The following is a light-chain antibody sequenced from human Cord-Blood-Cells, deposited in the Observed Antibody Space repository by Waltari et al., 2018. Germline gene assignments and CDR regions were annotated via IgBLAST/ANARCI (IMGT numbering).Light chain of an antibody. V-gene: IGKV3-20*01. CDR1: QSVTSSY. J-gene: IGKJ2*01. Sequence: DIVLTQSPGTLSLSPGERATLSCRASQSVTSSYLAWYQQKPGQAPRLLIYGSYSRATGIPDRFSGSGSGTDFTLTISRLEPEDVAVYYCQQYGSSPLYTFGQGTKLEIK. CDR3: QQYGSSPLYT. CDR2: GSY.